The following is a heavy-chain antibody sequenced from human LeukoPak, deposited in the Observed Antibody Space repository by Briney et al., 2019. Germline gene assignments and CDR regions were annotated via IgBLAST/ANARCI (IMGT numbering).Heavy chain of an antibody. CDR1: GYTLTGYY. D-gene: IGHD3-10*01. Sequence: ASVKVSCKASGYTLTGYYMHWVRQAPGQGLEWMGWINPNSGGTNYAQKFQGRVTMTRDTSISTAYLELSRLRSDDTAVYYCARIGYYGSAPDYWGQGTLVTVSS. V-gene: IGHV1-2*02. CDR3: ARIGYYGSAPDY. CDR2: INPNSGGT. J-gene: IGHJ4*02.